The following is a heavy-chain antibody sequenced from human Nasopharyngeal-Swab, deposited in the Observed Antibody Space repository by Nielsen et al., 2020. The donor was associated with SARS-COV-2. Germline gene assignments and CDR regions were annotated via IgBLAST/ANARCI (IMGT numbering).Heavy chain of an antibody. CDR3: VKHQGSSSDQ. CDR1: GVIFSSYW. V-gene: IGHV3-74*01. J-gene: IGHJ4*02. CDR2: VNQDGSRT. Sequence: GGSLRLSCEASGVIFSSYWMHWVRQVPGKGLVWVSRVNQDGSRTDYADSVRGRFTISRDNAKNTLYLQMNSLRVEDTAMYYCVKHQGSSSDQWGQGTLVTVSS.